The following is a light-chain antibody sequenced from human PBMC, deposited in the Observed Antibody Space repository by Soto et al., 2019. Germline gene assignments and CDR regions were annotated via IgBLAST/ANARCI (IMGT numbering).Light chain of an antibody. J-gene: IGKJ4*01. V-gene: IGKV3-11*01. CDR1: QSVSSY. CDR3: QQRSNWPPT. CDR2: GAS. Sequence: EILLTQFPATLSLSPGERATLSFRASQSVSSYLAWYQQKPGQTPRLLIYGASNRATGIPARFSGSGSGTDFTLTISSLEPEDFAVYYCQQRSNWPPTFGGGTKVEIK.